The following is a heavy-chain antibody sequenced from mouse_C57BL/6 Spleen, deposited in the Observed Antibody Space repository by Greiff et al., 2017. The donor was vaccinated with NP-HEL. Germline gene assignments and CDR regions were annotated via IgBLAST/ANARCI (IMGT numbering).Heavy chain of an antibody. CDR1: GFSLTSYA. CDR2: IWTGGGT. J-gene: IGHJ2*01. Sequence: VKLMESGPGLVAPSQSLSITCTVSGFSLTSYAISWVRQPPGKGLEWLGLIWTGGGTNYNSAPKSRLSISKDNSKSQVFLKMNSLQTDDTARYYCARSTGDYLAPFDYWGQGTTLTVSS. D-gene: IGHD2-13*01. CDR3: ARSTGDYLAPFDY. V-gene: IGHV2-9-1*01.